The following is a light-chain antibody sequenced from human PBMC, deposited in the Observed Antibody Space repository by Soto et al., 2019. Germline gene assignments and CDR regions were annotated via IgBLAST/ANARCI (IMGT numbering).Light chain of an antibody. Sequence: QSVLTQPPSVSGAPGQRVTISCTGSSSNIGAGYDVHWYQQLPGTAPKLLIYGNSNRPSGVPDRFSGSKSGTSASLAITGLQAEDEADDYCQSYASSMSAIYVFGSGTKLTVL. V-gene: IGLV1-40*01. CDR1: SSNIGAGYD. CDR2: GNS. J-gene: IGLJ1*01. CDR3: QSYASSMSAIYV.